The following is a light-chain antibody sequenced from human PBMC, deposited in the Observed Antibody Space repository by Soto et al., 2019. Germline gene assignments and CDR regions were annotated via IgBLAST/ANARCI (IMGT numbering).Light chain of an antibody. Sequence: EIVMTQSPATLSVSPGERATLSCRASQSVSSNLAWYQQKPGQAPRLLIYGASTRATGIPARLSGSGSGTEFTLTISSLQSEDFAVYYCQQYNNWPPFTWTFGQGTKVDIK. CDR1: QSVSSN. CDR2: GAS. J-gene: IGKJ1*01. V-gene: IGKV3-15*01. CDR3: QQYNNWPPFTWT.